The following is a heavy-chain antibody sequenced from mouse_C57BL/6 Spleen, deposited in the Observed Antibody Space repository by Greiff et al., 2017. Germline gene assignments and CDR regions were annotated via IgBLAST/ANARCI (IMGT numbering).Heavy chain of an antibody. J-gene: IGHJ2*01. Sequence: EVKLVESGGGLVKPGGSLKLSCAASGFTFSDYGMHWVRQAPEKGLEWVAYISSGSSTIYYADTVKGRFTISRDNAKNTLFLQMTSLRSEDTAMYYCARGGSSPYYFDYWGRGTTLTVST. CDR3: ARGGSSPYYFDY. V-gene: IGHV5-17*01. CDR2: ISSGSSTI. D-gene: IGHD1-1*01. CDR1: GFTFSDYG.